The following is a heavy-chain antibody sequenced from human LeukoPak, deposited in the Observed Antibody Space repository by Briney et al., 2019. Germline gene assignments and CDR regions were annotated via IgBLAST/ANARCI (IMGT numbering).Heavy chain of an antibody. V-gene: IGHV1-46*01. CDR1: GYTFTSYH. CDR3: AKLAAAGTAHYYFDY. J-gene: IGHJ4*02. CDR2: INPSGGST. D-gene: IGHD6-13*01. Sequence: ASVKVSCKASGYTFTSYHMHWVRQAPGQGLEIMGIINPSGGSTTYAQKFHGRVTMTRDTSTSTVYMGLSSLRSEDTAVYYCAKLAAAGTAHYYFDYWGQGTLVTVSS.